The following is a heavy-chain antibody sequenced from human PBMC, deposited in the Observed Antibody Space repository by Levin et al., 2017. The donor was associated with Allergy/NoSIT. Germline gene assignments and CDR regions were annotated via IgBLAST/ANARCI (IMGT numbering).Heavy chain of an antibody. J-gene: IGHJ5*02. V-gene: IGHV4-38-2*01. CDR3: ARGGGYTYGSNWFDP. CDR1: SYSISSDYY. Sequence: PSETLSLTCAVSSYSISSDYYWGWVRQPPGKGLEWIGSIYHSGNTYFNPSLKSRVTISVDTSKNQFSLNVNSVTAADTAVYYCARGGGYTYGSNWFDPWGQGTLVTVSS. CDR2: IYHSGNT. D-gene: IGHD5-18*01.